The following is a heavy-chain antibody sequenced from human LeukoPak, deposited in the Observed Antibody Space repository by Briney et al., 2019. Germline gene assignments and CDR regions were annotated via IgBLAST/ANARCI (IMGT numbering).Heavy chain of an antibody. CDR2: IYYSGST. J-gene: IGHJ2*01. V-gene: IGHV4-59*05. Sequence: SETLSLTCTVSGGSISSYYWSWIRQPAGKGLEWIGSIYYSGSTYYNPSLKSRVTISVDTSKNQFSLKLSSVTAADTAVYYCARHGVKQLVRQRYFDLWGRGTLVTVSS. CDR1: GGSISSYY. CDR3: ARHGVKQLVRQRYFDL. D-gene: IGHD6-6*01.